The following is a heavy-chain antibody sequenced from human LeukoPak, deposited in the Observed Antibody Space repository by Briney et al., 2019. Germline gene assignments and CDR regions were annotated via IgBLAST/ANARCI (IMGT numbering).Heavy chain of an antibody. J-gene: IGHJ4*02. CDR2: ISHSGST. CDR1: GDSISSYY. Sequence: SETLSLTCTVSGDSISSYYWSWIWQPPGKGLEWIGYISHSGSTNYNPSLKSRVTISADTSKDQFSLKLASVTAAHTAVYYCATGYSRTWYYFDYWGQGTLVTVSS. D-gene: IGHD6-13*01. CDR3: ATGYSRTWYYFDY. V-gene: IGHV4-59*01.